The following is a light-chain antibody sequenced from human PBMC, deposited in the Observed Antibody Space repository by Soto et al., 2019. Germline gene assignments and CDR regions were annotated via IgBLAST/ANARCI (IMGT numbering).Light chain of an antibody. Sequence: EIVMTQSPATLSVSPGERVTLSSRASQTVTTNLAWYQQKSGQAPRLLIYGASTRATGIPARFSGSGSGTEFTLTISNLQSEDSALYYCQQYNNWPPSVTYTFGQGTKVDIK. V-gene: IGKV3-15*01. CDR3: QQYNNWPPSVTYT. CDR2: GAS. CDR1: QTVTTN. J-gene: IGKJ2*01.